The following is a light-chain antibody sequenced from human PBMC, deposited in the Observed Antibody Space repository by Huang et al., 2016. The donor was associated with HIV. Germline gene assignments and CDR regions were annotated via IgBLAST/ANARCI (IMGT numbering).Light chain of an antibody. CDR2: NAS. V-gene: IGKV3-11*01. Sequence: EIVLTQSPATLSLSPGERVALSCRASQHIKNDLSWYQTRPGQAPRLLISNASNRATGIPARFSGSGSGTDFTLTISSLEPEDFVVYFCQQRTNWPPGYTFGQGTKL. CDR3: QQRTNWPPGYT. CDR1: QHIKND. J-gene: IGKJ2*01.